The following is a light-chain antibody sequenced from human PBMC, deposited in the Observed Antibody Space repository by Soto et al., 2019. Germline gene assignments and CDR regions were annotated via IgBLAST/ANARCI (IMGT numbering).Light chain of an antibody. CDR1: QYVGTR. CDR3: QQSSNWPPFN. J-gene: IGKJ5*01. CDR2: YTS. V-gene: IGKV3-11*01. Sequence: EIVLTHSPATLSSSPLETATLSFRASQYVGTRLAWYQHKPGQAPRLLIYYTSNRATGIPARFSGSGSGTDYTLTISSLEPEDFAVYYCQQSSNWPPFNFGQGTRLEIK.